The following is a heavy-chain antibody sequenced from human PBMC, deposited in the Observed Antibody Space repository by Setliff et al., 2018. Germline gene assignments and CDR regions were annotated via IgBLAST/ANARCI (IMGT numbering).Heavy chain of an antibody. D-gene: IGHD3-10*01. V-gene: IGHV1-69*13. CDR1: GGTFSSYV. Sequence: SVKVSCKASGGTFSSYVISWVREAPGQGLEWMGGIIPMFGTNYAQKFQGRVMITADESTSTAYMELSSLGSEDTAVYYCAGGQPLVRKYYYYMDVWGKGTTVTVSS. CDR3: AGGQPLVRKYYYYMDV. CDR2: IIPMFGT. J-gene: IGHJ6*03.